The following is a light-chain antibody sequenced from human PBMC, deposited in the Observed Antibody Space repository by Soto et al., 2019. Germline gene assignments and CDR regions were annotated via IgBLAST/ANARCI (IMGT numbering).Light chain of an antibody. V-gene: IGKV3-20*01. CDR2: DAS. CDR1: QTVTNDY. Sequence: EVVLTQSPGTLSLSPGERVTVSCRASQTVTNDYLAWYQQKDGQAPRLLIYDASTRATGVPDRFSASGSGPEYTLTITRLEPEDFAVYSCQQYGFSPISFGQGTRLEIK. CDR3: QQYGFSPIS. J-gene: IGKJ5*01.